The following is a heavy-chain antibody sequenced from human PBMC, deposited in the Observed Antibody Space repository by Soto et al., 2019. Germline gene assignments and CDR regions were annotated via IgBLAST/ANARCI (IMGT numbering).Heavy chain of an antibody. V-gene: IGHV4-39*01. J-gene: IGHJ4*02. CDR2: VYYSGST. CDR1: GGSVSSSSYY. Sequence: QLQLQESGPGLVKPSETLSLTCTVSGGSVSSSSYYWGWVRQPPGNGLEWIGSVYYSGSTYYNPSLESRVTISVDMSNNQFSLKLMSLSAAETAVYYCGGLEGLATISYYFDYWGQGALVTVSS. CDR3: GGLEGLATISYYFDY. D-gene: IGHD3-9*01.